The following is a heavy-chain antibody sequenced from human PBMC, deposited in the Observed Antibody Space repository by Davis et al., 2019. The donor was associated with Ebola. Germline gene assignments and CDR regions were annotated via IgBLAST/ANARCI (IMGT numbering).Heavy chain of an antibody. CDR1: GYTFTSYY. CDR2: INPSGGST. CDR3: ARETYYYDSSGYYYPDY. V-gene: IGHV1-46*01. D-gene: IGHD3-22*01. J-gene: IGHJ4*02. Sequence: ASVKVSCKASGYTFTSYYMHWVRQAPGQGLEWMGIINPSGGSTSYAQKFQGRVTMTRDTSTSTVYMELSSLRSDDTAVYYCARETYYYDSSGYYYPDYWGQGTLVTVSS.